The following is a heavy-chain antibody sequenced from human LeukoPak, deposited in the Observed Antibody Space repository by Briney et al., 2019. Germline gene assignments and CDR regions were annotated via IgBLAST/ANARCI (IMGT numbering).Heavy chain of an antibody. V-gene: IGHV1-69*04. CDR2: IIPIFGIA. CDR1: GYTFTSYA. J-gene: IGHJ4*02. CDR3: ARDSERAYYYDSSGYYPADYFDY. Sequence: WASVKVSCKASGYTFTSYAMHWVRQAPGQRLEWMGRIIPIFGIANYAQKFQGRVTITADKSTSTAYMELSSLRSEDTAVYYCARDSERAYYYDSSGYYPADYFDYWGQGTLVTVSS. D-gene: IGHD3-22*01.